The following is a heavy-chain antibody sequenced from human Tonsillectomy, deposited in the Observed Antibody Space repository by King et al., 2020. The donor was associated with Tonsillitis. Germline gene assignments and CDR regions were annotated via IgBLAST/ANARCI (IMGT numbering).Heavy chain of an antibody. CDR3: ASSLFGVAAYYFDY. J-gene: IGHJ4*02. CDR1: GYTFTNYY. Sequence: VQLVESGAEVKKPGASVKVSCEASGYTFTNYYMHWVRQAPGQGLEWMGIINPSGDTTNYAQKFQGRVTMTKDTSTSTVYMKLSSLRSEDTAVYYCASSLFGVAAYYFDYWGQGTLVTVSS. CDR2: INPSGDTT. D-gene: IGHD3-3*01. V-gene: IGHV1-46*03.